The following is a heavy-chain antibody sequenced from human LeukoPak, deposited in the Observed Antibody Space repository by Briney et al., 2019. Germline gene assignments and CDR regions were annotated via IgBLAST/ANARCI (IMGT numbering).Heavy chain of an antibody. J-gene: IGHJ4*02. CDR3: ARVDRTGDADEFDY. D-gene: IGHD7-27*01. V-gene: IGHV4-59*12. Sequence: KPSETLSLTCTVSGGSISSYYWSWIRQPPGKGLEWIGYIYYSGSTNYNPSLKSRVTISVDTSKNQFSLKLSSVTAADTAVYYCARVDRTGDADEFDYWGQGTLVTVSS. CDR2: IYYSGST. CDR1: GGSISSYY.